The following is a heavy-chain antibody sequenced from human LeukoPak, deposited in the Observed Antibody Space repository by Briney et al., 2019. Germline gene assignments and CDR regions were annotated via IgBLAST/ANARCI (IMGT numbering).Heavy chain of an antibody. D-gene: IGHD2-2*01. CDR2: ISGSGGNT. CDR1: GFTVSSNY. CDR3: ARSYAPGYI. V-gene: IGHV3-23*01. J-gene: IGHJ3*02. Sequence: WGSLRLSCAASGFTVSSNYMSWVSQAPGKGLEWVSGISGSGGNTYYADSVKGRFTIFRDNSNNTLYLQMNSLRAEDTAVYYCARSYAPGYIWGQGTMVTVSS.